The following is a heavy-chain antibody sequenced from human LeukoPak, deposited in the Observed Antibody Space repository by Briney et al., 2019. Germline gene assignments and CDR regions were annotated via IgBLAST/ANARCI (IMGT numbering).Heavy chain of an antibody. CDR1: GFNFNTYG. CDR3: AELGITMIGGV. CDR2: ISSSGETI. Sequence: GGSLRLSCAASGFNFNTYGMIWVRQGSGRGLDWVSYISSSGETIDYVDSVKGRFTISRDNAQKLLYLQMNSLRAEDTAVYYCAELGITMIGGVWGKGTTVTISS. V-gene: IGHV3-48*03. D-gene: IGHD3-10*02. J-gene: IGHJ6*04.